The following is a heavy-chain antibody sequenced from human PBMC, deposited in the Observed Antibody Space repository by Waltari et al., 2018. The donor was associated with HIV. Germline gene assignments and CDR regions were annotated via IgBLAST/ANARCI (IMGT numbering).Heavy chain of an antibody. V-gene: IGHV3-30*02. CDR1: GLTLSDPG. CDR3: AKDSPVMDV. J-gene: IGHJ6*02. Sequence: QGQLVESGGDVVKPGGSLRLSCAVSGLTLSDPGMNWVRQAPGTGLEGLAFTRSDGSDKFYADSMKGRFTSSKDNSKSEMYLEMNGLRGEDTAVYYCAKDSPVMDVWGQGATVTVAS. CDR2: TRSDGSDK.